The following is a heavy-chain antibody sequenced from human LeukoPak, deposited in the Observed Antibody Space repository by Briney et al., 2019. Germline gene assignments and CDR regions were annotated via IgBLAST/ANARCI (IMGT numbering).Heavy chain of an antibody. J-gene: IGHJ4*02. V-gene: IGHV4-34*01. CDR1: GGSFSGYY. CDR2: INHSGST. D-gene: IGHD2-2*01. Sequence: SETLSLTCAVYGGSFSGYYWSWIRQPPGKGLGWIGEINHSGSTNYNPSLKSRVHISVDTSKNQFSLMLSSVTAADTAVYYCAKRYCSSTTCYDDRGAFDYWGQGTLVTVSS. CDR3: AKRYCSSTTCYDDRGAFDY.